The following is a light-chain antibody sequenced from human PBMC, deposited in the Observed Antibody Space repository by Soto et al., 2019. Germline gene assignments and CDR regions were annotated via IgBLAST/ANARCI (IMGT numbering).Light chain of an antibody. CDR3: QQANAVPLT. Sequence: DIQMTQSPSSMSASIGDRVTITCRASQVISSWLAWYQQKPGKAPKLLIYAASTLQSGVPSRFSGSGSGTDFTLTISGLHPEDCATYYCQQANAVPLTVGGGTKVEIK. V-gene: IGKV1D-12*01. J-gene: IGKJ4*01. CDR2: AAS. CDR1: QVISSW.